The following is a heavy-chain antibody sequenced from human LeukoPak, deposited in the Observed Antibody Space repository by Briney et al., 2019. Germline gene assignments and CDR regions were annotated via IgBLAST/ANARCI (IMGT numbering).Heavy chain of an antibody. D-gene: IGHD4-17*01. J-gene: IGHJ4*02. CDR1: GFTFSSYW. CDR2: IKQDGSER. CDR3: ARGRNEYGDY. V-gene: IGHV3-7*05. Sequence: GGSLRLSCAASGFTFSSYWMTWVRQAPGKGLEWVANIKQDGSERNYVDSVKGRLTISRDNAQNSFHLQMNGLRADDTAVYYCARGRNEYGDYWGQGTLVTVSS.